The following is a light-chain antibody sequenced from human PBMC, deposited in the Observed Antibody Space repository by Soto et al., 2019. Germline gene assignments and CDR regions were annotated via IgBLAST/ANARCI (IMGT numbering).Light chain of an antibody. CDR2: GAS. CDR3: QQYGSSGT. V-gene: IGKV3-20*01. J-gene: IGKJ1*01. Sequence: VLTQSPGTLSLSPGERATLSCRASQSVSNNYLAWYQQKPGQAPRLLIYGASNRATGIPDRFSGSGSGTEFTLTIRRLEPEDFAVYYCQQYGSSGTFGQGTKVDIK. CDR1: QSVSNNY.